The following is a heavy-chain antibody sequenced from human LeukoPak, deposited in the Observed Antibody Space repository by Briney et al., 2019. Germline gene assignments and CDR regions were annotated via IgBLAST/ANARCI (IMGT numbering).Heavy chain of an antibody. CDR1: GGSISSGGYY. J-gene: IGHJ4*02. V-gene: IGHV4-31*03. CDR3: ARFPPPYYYDSSGYFDY. D-gene: IGHD3-22*01. Sequence: PSQTLSLTCTVSGGSISSGGYYWSWIRQHPGTGLEWLGYIYYSGSTYYNPSLKSRVTISVDTSKNQFSLKLSSVTAADTAVYYCARFPPPYYYDSSGYFDYWGQGTLVTVSS. CDR2: IYYSGST.